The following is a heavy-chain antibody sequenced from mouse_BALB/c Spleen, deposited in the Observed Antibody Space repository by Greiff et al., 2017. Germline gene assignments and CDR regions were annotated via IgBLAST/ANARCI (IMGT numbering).Heavy chain of an antibody. V-gene: IGHV5-9-4*01. CDR1: GFTFSSYA. Sequence: EVMLVESGGGLVKPGGSLKLSCAASGFTFSSYAMSWVRQSPEKRLEWVAEISSGGSYTYYPDTVTGRFTISRDNAKNTLYLEMSSLRSEDTAMYYCARDHYGSSYFDYWGQGTTLTVSS. D-gene: IGHD1-1*01. CDR3: ARDHYGSSYFDY. CDR2: ISSGGSYT. J-gene: IGHJ2*01.